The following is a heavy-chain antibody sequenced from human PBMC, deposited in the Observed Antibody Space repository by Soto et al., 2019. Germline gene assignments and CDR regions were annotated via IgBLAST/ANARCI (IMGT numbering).Heavy chain of an antibody. CDR1: GGSISSYY. D-gene: IGHD4-17*01. CDR2: IYYSGST. Sequence: XETLSLTCAVSGGSISSYYWSWIRQPPGKGLEWIGYIYYSGSTNYNPSLKSRVTISVDTSKNQFSLKLSSVTAADTAVYYCARYGDYVNDYFDYWGQGTMVTVSS. V-gene: IGHV4-59*01. J-gene: IGHJ4*02. CDR3: ARYGDYVNDYFDY.